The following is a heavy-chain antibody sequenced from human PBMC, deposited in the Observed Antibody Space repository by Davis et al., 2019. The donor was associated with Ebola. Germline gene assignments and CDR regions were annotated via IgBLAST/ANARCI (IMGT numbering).Heavy chain of an antibody. J-gene: IGHJ4*02. CDR3: ARDRGNLGATLDY. D-gene: IGHD1-26*01. Sequence: GESLKISCAASGFPFSTYTMHWVRQAPGKGLEWVAIMSYDGSNKYYADSVKGRFTISRDISKNTLYLHMNSLRAEDTAMYYCARDRGNLGATLDYWGQGALVTVSS. CDR1: GFPFSTYT. CDR2: MSYDGSNK. V-gene: IGHV3-30*04.